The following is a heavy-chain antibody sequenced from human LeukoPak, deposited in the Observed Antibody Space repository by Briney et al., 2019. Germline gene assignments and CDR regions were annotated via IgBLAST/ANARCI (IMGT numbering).Heavy chain of an antibody. Sequence: PGGSLRLSCAASGFTFSSYGMHWVRQAPGKGLEWVAFIRYDGSNKYYADSVKGRFTISRDNSKNTLYLQMNSLRAEDTAVYYCAKLLSGSYKYYFDYWGQGTLVTVSS. V-gene: IGHV3-30*02. CDR1: GFTFSSYG. CDR2: IRYDGSNK. CDR3: AKLLSGSYKYYFDY. J-gene: IGHJ4*02. D-gene: IGHD3-10*01.